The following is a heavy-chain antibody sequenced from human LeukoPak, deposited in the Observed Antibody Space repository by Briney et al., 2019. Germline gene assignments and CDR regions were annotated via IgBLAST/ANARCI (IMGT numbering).Heavy chain of an antibody. CDR2: IYNSGST. Sequence: SETLSLTRTVSGGSISSYYWSWIRQPAGKGLEWIGRIYNSGSTNYNPSLKSRVTMSVDTSKNQFSLKLSSVTAADTAVYYCARDRVGSSSDYMDVWGKGTTVTVSS. V-gene: IGHV4-4*07. CDR1: GGSISSYY. CDR3: ARDRVGSSSDYMDV. D-gene: IGHD6-6*01. J-gene: IGHJ6*03.